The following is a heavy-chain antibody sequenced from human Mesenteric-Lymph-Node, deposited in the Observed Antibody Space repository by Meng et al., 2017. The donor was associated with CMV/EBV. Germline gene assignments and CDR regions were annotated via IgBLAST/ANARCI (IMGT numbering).Heavy chain of an antibody. CDR1: GFTFDDYG. CDR3: ARDLGAVAGMTSGY. D-gene: IGHD6-19*01. V-gene: IGHV3-20*04. J-gene: IGHJ4*02. CDR2: INWNGGST. Sequence: GESLKISCAASGFTFDDYGMSWVRQAPGKGLEWVSGINWNGGSTGYADSVRGRFTISRDNAKNSLYLQMSSLRAEDTSFYYCARDLGAVAGMTSGYWGQGALVTVSS.